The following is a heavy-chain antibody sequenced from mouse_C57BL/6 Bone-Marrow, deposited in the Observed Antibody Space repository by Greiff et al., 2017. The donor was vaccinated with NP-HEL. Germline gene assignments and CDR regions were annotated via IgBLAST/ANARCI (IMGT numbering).Heavy chain of an antibody. CDR2: IWSGGST. CDR3: ARKATTVVATRNYAMDY. Sequence: QVQLQQSGPGLVQPSQSLSITCTVSGFSLTSYGVHWVRQSPGKGLEWLGVIWSGGSTDYNAAFISRLSISKDNSKSQVFFKMNSLQADDTAIYYCARKATTVVATRNYAMDYWGQGTSVTVSS. V-gene: IGHV2-2*01. J-gene: IGHJ4*01. D-gene: IGHD1-1*01. CDR1: GFSLTSYG.